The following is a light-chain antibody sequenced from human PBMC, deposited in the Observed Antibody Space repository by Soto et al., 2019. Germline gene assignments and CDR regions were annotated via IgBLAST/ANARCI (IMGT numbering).Light chain of an antibody. Sequence: QSVLTQPPSLSGTPRQRVTISCSGSSSNIAGNTVHWYQHLPGTAPKLLIYINDQRPSGVPGRFSASTSGTSASLAISGLQSDDEADYYCATWDDDLNAAVFGGGTQLTVL. CDR3: ATWDDDLNAAV. CDR2: IND. J-gene: IGLJ7*01. V-gene: IGLV1-44*01. CDR1: SSNIAGNT.